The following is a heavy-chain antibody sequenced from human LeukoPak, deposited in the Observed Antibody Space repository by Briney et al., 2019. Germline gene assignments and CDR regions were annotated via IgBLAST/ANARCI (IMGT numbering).Heavy chain of an antibody. CDR2: INTSGGST. Sequence: ASVKVSCTASGYIFTNYYMHWVRQAPGQGLEWMGIINTSGGSTSSAQKFQGRVIMTRDTSTSTVYMELSSLRSDDTALYYCARDAFLSGSLSPIDYWGQGTLVTVSS. V-gene: IGHV1-46*01. CDR3: ARDAFLSGSLSPIDY. CDR1: GYIFTNYY. J-gene: IGHJ4*02. D-gene: IGHD5-12*01.